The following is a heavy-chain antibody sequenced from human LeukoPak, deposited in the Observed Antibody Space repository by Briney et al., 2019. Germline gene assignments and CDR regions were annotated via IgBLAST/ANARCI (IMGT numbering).Heavy chain of an antibody. CDR2: IYYSGST. CDR1: GGSISSGDYY. V-gene: IGHV4-30-4*01. CDR3: ARTLYCSSTSCYLRWFDP. D-gene: IGHD2-2*01. J-gene: IGHJ5*02. Sequence: SQTLSLTCAVSGGSISSGDYYWSWIRQPPGKGLEWIGYIYYSGSTYYNPSLKSRVTISVDTSKNQFSLKLSSVTAADTAVYYCARTLYCSSTSCYLRWFDPWGQGTLVTVSS.